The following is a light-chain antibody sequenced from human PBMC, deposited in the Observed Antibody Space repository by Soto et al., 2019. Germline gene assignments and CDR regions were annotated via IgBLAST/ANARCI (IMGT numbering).Light chain of an antibody. J-gene: IGKJ1*01. CDR2: GAS. V-gene: IGKV3-15*01. CDR1: QSVNRKY. CDR3: QHYNTWPWT. Sequence: EVLLTQSPYTLALSPGERATLSCRASQSVNRKYFVWYQQKPGQTPRLLIYGASTRATGVPARFSGSGSGTEFTLTIGSLQSEDFAVYYCQHYNTWPWTFGQGTKVDIK.